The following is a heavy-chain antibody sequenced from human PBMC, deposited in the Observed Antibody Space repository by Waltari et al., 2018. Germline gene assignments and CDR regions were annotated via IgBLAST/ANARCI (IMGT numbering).Heavy chain of an antibody. J-gene: IGHJ4*02. CDR1: GFPFDPYA. V-gene: IGHV3-9*03. Sequence: EVQLVESGGGLVQPGRSLRLSCTALGFPFDPYAMQGVRHAPGKGLEWVAGISWNSGSIGYADAVKGRFTISRDNAKNSLYLQMNSLRAEDMAFYYCAKQGSTGWSHQRGFDSWGQGTLVTISS. CDR3: AKQGSTGWSHQRGFDS. CDR2: ISWNSGSI. D-gene: IGHD6-19*01.